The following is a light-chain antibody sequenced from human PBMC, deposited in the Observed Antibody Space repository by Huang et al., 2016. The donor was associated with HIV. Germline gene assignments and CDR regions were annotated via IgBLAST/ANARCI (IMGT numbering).Light chain of an antibody. J-gene: IGKJ2*03. CDR3: QQYNNWPRES. Sequence: IVMTQSPATMSVSPGQRVTLSCRASQSVSNKVAWYQQKPGQAPRLLIYDASKRAINTPARFSDSGSGTEFTLTINSLQSEDFAVYHCQQYNNWPRESFGQGTKLEIK. CDR2: DAS. CDR1: QSVSNK. V-gene: IGKV3-15*01.